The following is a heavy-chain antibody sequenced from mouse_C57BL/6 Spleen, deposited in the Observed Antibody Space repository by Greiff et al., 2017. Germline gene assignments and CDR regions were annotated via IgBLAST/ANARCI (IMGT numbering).Heavy chain of an antibody. CDR3: ANDYGYAMDY. Sequence: EVKLMESGGGLVKPGGSLKLSCAASGFTISDYGMHWVRQAPEKGLEWVAYISSGSSTIYYADTVKGRFTISRDNAKNTLFLQMTSLRSEDTAMYYCANDYGYAMDYWGQGTSVTVSS. V-gene: IGHV5-17*01. CDR2: ISSGSSTI. CDR1: GFTISDYG. J-gene: IGHJ4*01. D-gene: IGHD2-4*01.